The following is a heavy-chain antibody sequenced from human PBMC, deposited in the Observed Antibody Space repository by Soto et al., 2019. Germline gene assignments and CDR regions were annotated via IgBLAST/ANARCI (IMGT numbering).Heavy chain of an antibody. D-gene: IGHD3-10*01. J-gene: IGHJ6*03. V-gene: IGHV3-66*01. Sequence: PGGSLRLSCAASGFTCSNAWINWVRQAPGKGLEWVSVIYSGGSTYYADSVKGRFTISRDNSKNTLYLQMNSLRAEDTAVYYCARESSGYYGSGSYYNRGYYYYMDVWGKGTTVTVSS. CDR1: GFTCSNAW. CDR2: IYSGGST. CDR3: ARESSGYYGSGSYYNRGYYYYMDV.